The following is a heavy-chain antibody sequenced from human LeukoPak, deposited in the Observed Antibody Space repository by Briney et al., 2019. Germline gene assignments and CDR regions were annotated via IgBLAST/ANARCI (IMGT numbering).Heavy chain of an antibody. Sequence: GGSPRLSCVDSGYTFTNAWMSWVRQAPGKGLEWIGRIKSKTDGETTNYAEPVRGRFTISRDDSKSAVYLQMNSLKIEDTAVYYCTTDLGTYYHGSQRLIPIDYWGQGTLVTVSS. CDR2: IKSKTDGETT. V-gene: IGHV3-15*01. J-gene: IGHJ4*02. D-gene: IGHD3-10*01. CDR3: TTDLGTYYHGSQRLIPIDY. CDR1: GYTFTNAW.